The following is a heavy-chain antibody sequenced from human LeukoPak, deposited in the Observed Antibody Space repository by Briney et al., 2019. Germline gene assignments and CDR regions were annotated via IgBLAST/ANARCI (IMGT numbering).Heavy chain of an antibody. V-gene: IGHV3-33*05. CDR2: ISYDGSAK. D-gene: IGHD3-16*01. J-gene: IGHJ3*02. Sequence: GGSLRLSCAASGCTFSNYGMLWVHQAPGEGLEWVALISYDGSAKYYGDSLKGRFTISRDNSKNTLFLQMNSLGAEDTAVYFCARGWGSNVYASALDIWGQGTMVTVSS. CDR1: GCTFSNYG. CDR3: ARGWGSNVYASALDI.